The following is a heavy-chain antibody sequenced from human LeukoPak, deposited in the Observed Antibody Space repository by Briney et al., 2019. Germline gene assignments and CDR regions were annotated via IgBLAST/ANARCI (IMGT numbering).Heavy chain of an antibody. Sequence: GASVKVSCKASGYTFTGYYMHWVRQAPGQGLEWMGWINPNSGGTNYAQKFQGRVTMTRDTSISTAYMELNSLTFEDTAVYYCTRDPRVWGQGTMVTVSS. CDR2: INPNSGGT. J-gene: IGHJ3*01. CDR1: GYTFTGYY. CDR3: TRDPRV. V-gene: IGHV1-2*02.